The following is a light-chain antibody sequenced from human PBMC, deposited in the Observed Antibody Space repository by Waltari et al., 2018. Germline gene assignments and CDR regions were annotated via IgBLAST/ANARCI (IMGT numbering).Light chain of an antibody. CDR3: QQYFNYPRT. CDR2: TAS. V-gene: IGKV1-16*01. J-gene: IGKJ3*01. Sequence: IHMTQSPSSLSASVADRVTITCRASQAISNYLPCFQQKPVKPPKSLIYTASSLQSGVPSRFSGSGSGTDFTLTISSLQPEDFATYYCQQYFNYPRTFGPGTKVDIK. CDR1: QAISNY.